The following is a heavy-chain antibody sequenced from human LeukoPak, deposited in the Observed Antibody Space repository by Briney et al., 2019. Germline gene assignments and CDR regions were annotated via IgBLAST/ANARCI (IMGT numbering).Heavy chain of an antibody. J-gene: IGHJ5*02. CDR3: ARDGYSSSWYSNNWFDP. Sequence: ASVKVSCKASGYTFTSYGISWVRQAPGQGLEWMGWISAYNGNTNYAQKLQGRVIMTTDTSTSTAYMELRSLRSDDTAVYYCARDGYSSSWYSNNWFDPWGQGTLVTVSS. CDR1: GYTFTSYG. D-gene: IGHD6-13*01. V-gene: IGHV1-18*01. CDR2: ISAYNGNT.